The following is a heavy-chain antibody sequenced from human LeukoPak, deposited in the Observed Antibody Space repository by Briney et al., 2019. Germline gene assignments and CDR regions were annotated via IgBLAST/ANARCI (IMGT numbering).Heavy chain of an antibody. CDR2: IIPIFGTA. CDR1: GGTFRSNT. D-gene: IGHD2-15*01. Sequence: VASVKVSCKASGGTFRSNTISWVRQARGQGLECMGGIIPIFGTANYAQKFQGRVTITADESTSTAYMELSSLRYEDTAVYYCARVWCSGGSCYSSRGTFDIWGQGTMVTVSS. J-gene: IGHJ3*02. CDR3: ARVWCSGGSCYSSRGTFDI. V-gene: IGHV1-69*13.